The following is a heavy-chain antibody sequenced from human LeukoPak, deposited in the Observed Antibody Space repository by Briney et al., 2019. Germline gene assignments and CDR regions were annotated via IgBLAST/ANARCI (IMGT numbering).Heavy chain of an antibody. V-gene: IGHV4-30-2*01. Sequence: SETLSLTCAVSGGSISSGSYSWSWIRQPPGKGLEWIGYISHSGNTYYSPSLKSRVTISVDKSKNQFSLALTSVTAADTALYYCARYSTAWPYWYFDLWGRGTLVTVSS. CDR1: GGSISSGSYS. CDR3: ARYSTAWPYWYFDL. D-gene: IGHD6-13*01. J-gene: IGHJ2*01. CDR2: ISHSGNT.